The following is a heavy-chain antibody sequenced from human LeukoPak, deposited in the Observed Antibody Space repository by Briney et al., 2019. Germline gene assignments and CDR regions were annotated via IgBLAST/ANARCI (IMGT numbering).Heavy chain of an antibody. J-gene: IGHJ3*02. Sequence: GASVKVSCKASGYTFTSYYMHWVRQAPGQGLEWMGWINPNSGGTNYAQKFQGWVTMTRDTSISTAYMELSRLRSDDTAVYYCARGRITMVRGVTFDAFDIWGQGTMVTVSS. D-gene: IGHD3-10*01. CDR1: GYTFTSYY. V-gene: IGHV1-2*04. CDR3: ARGRITMVRGVTFDAFDI. CDR2: INPNSGGT.